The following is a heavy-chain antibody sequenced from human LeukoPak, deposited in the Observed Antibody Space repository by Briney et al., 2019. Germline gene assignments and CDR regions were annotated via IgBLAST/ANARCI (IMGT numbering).Heavy chain of an antibody. CDR2: LSPTGSF. J-gene: IGHJ3*02. CDR1: GGSITSYS. CDR3: ARALGDNQAFDI. V-gene: IGHV4-4*07. Sequence: SETLSLTCIVSGGSITSYSWGWIRQPAGKGLEWIGRLSPTGSFTYSPSLKSRVTTSVDTSKNHFSLKLNSVTAADTAVYYCARALGDNQAFDIWGQGTVVTVSS. D-gene: IGHD2-21*02.